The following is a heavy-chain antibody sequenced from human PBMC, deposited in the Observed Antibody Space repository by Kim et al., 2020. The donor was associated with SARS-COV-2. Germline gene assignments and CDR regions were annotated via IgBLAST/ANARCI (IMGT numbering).Heavy chain of an antibody. V-gene: IGHV3-30*04. CDR1: GFTFSSYA. CDR2: ISYDGSNK. J-gene: IGHJ6*02. CDR3: ARKEGYSSSWYHVNYYGMDV. D-gene: IGHD6-13*01. Sequence: GGSLRLSCAASGFTFSSYAMHWVRQAPGKGLEWVAVISYDGSNKYYADSVKGRFTISRDNSKKTLYLQMNSLRAEDTAVYYCARKEGYSSSWYHVNYYGMDVWGQGTTVTVSS.